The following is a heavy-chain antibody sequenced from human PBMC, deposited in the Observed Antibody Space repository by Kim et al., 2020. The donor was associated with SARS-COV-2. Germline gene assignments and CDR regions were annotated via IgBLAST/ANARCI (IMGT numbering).Heavy chain of an antibody. V-gene: IGHV4-31*03. CDR1: GDSISSGGHY. D-gene: IGHD1-26*01. J-gene: IGHJ4*02. CDR2: IYYTGAT. Sequence: SETLSLTCTVSGDSISSGGHYWSWIRQHPGKGLEWIGHIYYTGATYYNPSLKSRLTITVDTSKNQFSLNLDSVTAADTAVYICARAGPTRYAVVFEYWGQGTLVTVSS. CDR3: ARAGPTRYAVVFEY.